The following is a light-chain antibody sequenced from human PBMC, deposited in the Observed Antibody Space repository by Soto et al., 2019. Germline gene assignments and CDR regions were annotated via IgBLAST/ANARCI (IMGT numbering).Light chain of an antibody. Sequence: SYELTQPPSVSVAPGKTDRITCGGNNIGSKSVHWYQQKPGQAPVLVIYYDSDRPSGIPERFAGSNSGNTATRTISRVEAGDEADYYCQVWDSSSDHHVFGTGTKLTVL. CDR3: QVWDSSSDHHV. J-gene: IGLJ1*01. CDR1: NIGSKS. V-gene: IGLV3-21*04. CDR2: YDS.